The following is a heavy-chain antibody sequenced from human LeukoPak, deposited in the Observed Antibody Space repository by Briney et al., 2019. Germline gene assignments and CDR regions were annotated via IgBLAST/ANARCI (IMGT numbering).Heavy chain of an antibody. CDR1: GASFSSYY. CDR3: ARVHYSHNWFDP. V-gene: IGHV4-34*01. J-gene: IGHJ5*02. Sequence: SETLSLTCAVSGASFSSYYWSWMRQPPGKGLEWIGEINQSGSTHYNASLKSRLTISEDTSKNQFSLRLSSVTAADTAVYYCARVHYSHNWFDPWGQGTLVTVSS. CDR2: INQSGST. D-gene: IGHD4-11*01.